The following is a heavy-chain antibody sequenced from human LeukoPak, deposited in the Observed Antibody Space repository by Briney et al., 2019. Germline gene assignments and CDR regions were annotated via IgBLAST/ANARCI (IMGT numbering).Heavy chain of an antibody. CDR2: IYHSGST. CDR3: AREPREVVVPVDY. Sequence: SQTLPLTCIVSGGSISSGGYYWSWIRQPPGKGLEWIGYIYHSGSTYYNPSLKSRVTISVDRSKNQFSLKLSSVTAADTAVYYCAREPREVVVPVDYWGQGTLVTVSS. J-gene: IGHJ4*02. D-gene: IGHD2-2*01. CDR1: GGSISSGGYY. V-gene: IGHV4-30-2*01.